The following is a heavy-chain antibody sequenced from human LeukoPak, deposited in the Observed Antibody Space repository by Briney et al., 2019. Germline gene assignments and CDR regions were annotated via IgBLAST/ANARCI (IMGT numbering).Heavy chain of an antibody. CDR3: ARDYADYVGYFFFDY. D-gene: IGHD4-17*01. Sequence: GGSLRLSCAASGFTLNIYAMNWVRQAPGKGLEWVSSISGGGETTYYAHSAKGRFTISRDNSQNTLSLQMNSLRAEDTAVYYCARDYADYVGYFFFDYWGQGTLVTVSS. CDR2: ISGGGETT. V-gene: IGHV3-23*01. CDR1: GFTLNIYA. J-gene: IGHJ4*02.